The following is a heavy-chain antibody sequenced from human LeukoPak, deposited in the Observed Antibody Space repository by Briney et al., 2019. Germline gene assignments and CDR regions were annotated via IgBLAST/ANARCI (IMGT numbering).Heavy chain of an antibody. J-gene: IGHJ4*02. CDR2: ISSSSSYI. Sequence: NSGGSLRLSCAASGFTFSSYSMNWVRQAPGKGLEWVSSISSSSSYIYYADSVKGRFTISRDNAKNSLYLQMNSLRAEDTAVYYRARERYCSSTSCYYFDYWGQGTLVTVSS. CDR1: GFTFSSYS. CDR3: ARERYCSSTSCYYFDY. V-gene: IGHV3-21*01. D-gene: IGHD2-2*01.